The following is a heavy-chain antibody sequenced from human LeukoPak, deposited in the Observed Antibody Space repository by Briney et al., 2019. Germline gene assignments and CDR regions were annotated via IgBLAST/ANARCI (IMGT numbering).Heavy chain of an antibody. D-gene: IGHD3-10*01. J-gene: IGHJ4*02. Sequence: ASETLSLTCTVSGGSISSSSYYWGWIRQPPGKGLEWIGSIYYSGSTYYNPSLKRRVTISVDTSKNQFSLNLSSVTAADSVVYYCARQGSGSSFDYWGQGTLVAVSS. V-gene: IGHV4-39*01. CDR2: IYYSGST. CDR1: GGSISSSSYY. CDR3: ARQGSGSSFDY.